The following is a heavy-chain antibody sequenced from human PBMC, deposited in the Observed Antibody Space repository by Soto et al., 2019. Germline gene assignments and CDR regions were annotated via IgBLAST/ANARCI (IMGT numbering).Heavy chain of an antibody. J-gene: IGHJ4*02. V-gene: IGHV3-30-3*01. CDR3: VREVNYTDFDY. CDR1: GFTFSNYP. Sequence: QVQLVESGGGVVQPGRSLRLSCAASGFTFSNYPMHWVRQAPGKGLEWVAVISYDGSIKYYADSVKGRFTIPRDSSKNTLYLQMNSLRDEDTAVYYCVREVNYTDFDYWGQGTLVTVSS. D-gene: IGHD4-4*01. CDR2: ISYDGSIK.